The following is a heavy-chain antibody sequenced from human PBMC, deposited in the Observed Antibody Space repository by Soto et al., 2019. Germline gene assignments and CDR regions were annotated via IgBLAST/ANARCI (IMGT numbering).Heavy chain of an antibody. Sequence: ASVKVSCKASGYTFTSYYMHWVRQAPGQGLEWMGIINPSGGSTSYAQKFQGRVTMTRDTSTSTVYMELSSLRSEDTAVYYCARDERSYSNYFNWFDPWGQGTLVTVSS. D-gene: IGHD4-4*01. CDR1: GYTFTSYY. CDR3: ARDERSYSNYFNWFDP. CDR2: INPSGGST. J-gene: IGHJ5*02. V-gene: IGHV1-46*01.